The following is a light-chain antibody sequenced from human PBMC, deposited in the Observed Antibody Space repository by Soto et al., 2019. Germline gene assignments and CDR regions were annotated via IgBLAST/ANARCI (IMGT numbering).Light chain of an antibody. CDR1: NSNIGTNT. CDR3: AAWDDSLNGCV. J-gene: IGLJ3*02. CDR2: GNN. V-gene: IGLV1-44*01. Sequence: QSVLTQPPSASGTPGQTVAISCSGSNSNIGTNTVNWYQQFPGTAPKLLIYGNNQRPSGVPDRFSGSKSDTSASLAISGLLSEDESDYYYAAWDDSLNGCVFGGGTKVTVL.